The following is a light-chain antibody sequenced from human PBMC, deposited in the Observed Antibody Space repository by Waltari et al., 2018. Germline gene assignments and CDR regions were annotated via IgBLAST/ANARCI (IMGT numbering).Light chain of an antibody. CDR3: QVRDGSTGV. J-gene: IGLJ1*01. V-gene: IGLV3-9*01. CDR2: RDS. Sequence: SYELTQPLSVSVALGQTARITCGGNNIGRTNEHWNPQKPGQAPVLVIYRDSNRPSGIPERVSGCNEGNTATLSISSAPGGDVADYYCQVRDGSTGVFGTGTKVTVL. CDR1: NIGRTN.